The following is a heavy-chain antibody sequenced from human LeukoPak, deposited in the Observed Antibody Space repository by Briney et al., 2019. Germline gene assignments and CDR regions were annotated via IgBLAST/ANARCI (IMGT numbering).Heavy chain of an antibody. CDR3: ARSAGYCSGGSCYSSYYYYMDV. CDR1: GYTFTSYD. CDR2: MNPNSGNT. Sequence: ASVKVSCKASGYTFTSYDINWVRQATGQGLEWMGWMNPNSGNTGYAQKFQGRVTMTRNTSISTAYMELSSLRSEDTAVYYCARSAGYCSGGSCYSSYYYYMDVWGKGTTVTISS. V-gene: IGHV1-8*01. D-gene: IGHD2-15*01. J-gene: IGHJ6*03.